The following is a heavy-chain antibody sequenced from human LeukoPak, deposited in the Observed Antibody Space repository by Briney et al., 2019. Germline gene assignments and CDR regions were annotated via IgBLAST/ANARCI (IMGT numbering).Heavy chain of an antibody. CDR3: ARSTEQQLVLGNYYYGMDV. Sequence: GASVKVSCKASGYTFTGYYMHWVRQAPGQGLEWMGWINPNSGGTNYAQKFQGRVTMTRDTSISTAYMELSRLRSDDTAVYYCARSTEQQLVLGNYYYGMDVWGQGTTVTVSS. J-gene: IGHJ6*02. CDR1: GYTFTGYY. D-gene: IGHD6-13*01. V-gene: IGHV1-2*02. CDR2: INPNSGGT.